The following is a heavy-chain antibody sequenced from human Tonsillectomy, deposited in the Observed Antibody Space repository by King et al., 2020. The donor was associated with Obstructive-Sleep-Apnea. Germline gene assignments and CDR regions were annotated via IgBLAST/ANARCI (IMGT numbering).Heavy chain of an antibody. V-gene: IGHV1-2*02. J-gene: IGHJ6*02. CDR1: GYTFAAYY. Sequence: QLVQSGAEVKKPGASVKVSCKTSGYTFAAYYMHWVRQAPGQGLEWMGWINANSGGTNYAQNFRGRVTMTRDTSISTAYMGLTSLRSDDTAIYYCARDVTTVSTPGSGMDVWGQGTTVTVSS. CDR3: ARDVTTVSTPGSGMDV. D-gene: IGHD4-23*01. CDR2: INANSGGT.